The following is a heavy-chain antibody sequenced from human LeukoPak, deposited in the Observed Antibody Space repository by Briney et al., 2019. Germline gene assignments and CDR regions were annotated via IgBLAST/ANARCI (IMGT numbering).Heavy chain of an antibody. CDR1: GGSISRYY. J-gene: IGHJ4*02. D-gene: IGHD5-12*01. Sequence: SETLSLTCTVSGGSISRYYWSWIRQPPGKGLEWIGNIYYNGSTNYKPSLKSRVTISVHTSKNQFSLNLRSLTAADTAVYYCARGGYSGYAFAGWGQGTRVTVSS. CDR2: IYYNGST. V-gene: IGHV4-59*01. CDR3: ARGGYSGYAFAG.